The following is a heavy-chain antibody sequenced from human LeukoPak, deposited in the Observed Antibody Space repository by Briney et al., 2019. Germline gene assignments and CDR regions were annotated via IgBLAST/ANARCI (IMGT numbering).Heavy chain of an antibody. D-gene: IGHD3-22*01. CDR3: ARPKFRYYDSSGYSAFDI. J-gene: IGHJ3*02. V-gene: IGHV3-30-3*01. CDR1: GFPFSGNA. Sequence: GGSLRLSCIASGFPFSGNAMHWVRQAPGKGLEWVGVIFYDGTTVHYADSVKGRFTISRDNSKNTLYLQMNSLRAEDTAVYYCARPKFRYYDSSGYSAFDIWGQGTMVTVSS. CDR2: IFYDGTTV.